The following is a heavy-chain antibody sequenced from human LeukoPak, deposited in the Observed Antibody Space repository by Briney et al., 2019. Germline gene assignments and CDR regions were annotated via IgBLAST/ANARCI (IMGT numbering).Heavy chain of an antibody. V-gene: IGHV4-4*02. D-gene: IGHD6-25*01. CDR3: AREGGFYRPLDY. Sequence: SSETLSLTCDVPGGSVTSTNWWTWFRQPPGKGLEWIGEVHLDGRTNYNPSLKSRLVMSADLPENHISLKLTSVTAADTAVYYCAREGGFYRPLDYSGQGTLVTVSS. CDR2: VHLDGRT. J-gene: IGHJ4*02. CDR1: GGSVTSTNW.